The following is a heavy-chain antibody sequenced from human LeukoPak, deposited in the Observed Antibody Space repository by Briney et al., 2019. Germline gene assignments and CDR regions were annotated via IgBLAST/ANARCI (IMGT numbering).Heavy chain of an antibody. D-gene: IGHD6-19*01. J-gene: IGHJ4*02. CDR2: ISYDGGNK. CDR3: AKVPRQDGWFPLSDY. V-gene: IGHV3-30*18. CDR1: GFTFSSYA. Sequence: PGGSLRLSCAASGFTFSSYAMHWVRQAPGKGLECVAVISYDGGNKYYAESVKGRFTISRDNSKNTLYLQMNSLRAEDTAVYYCAKVPRQDGWFPLSDYWGQGALVTVSS.